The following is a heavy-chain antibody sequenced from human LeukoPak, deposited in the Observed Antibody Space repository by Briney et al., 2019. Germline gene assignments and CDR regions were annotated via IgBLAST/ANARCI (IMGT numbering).Heavy chain of an antibody. V-gene: IGHV3-48*03. J-gene: IGHJ4*02. D-gene: IGHD3-9*01. CDR3: ARLGGAWFFDY. CDR2: ISRSGSSI. CDR1: GFTFSNYE. Sequence: PGGSLTLSCAASGFTFSNYEINWVRQAPGKGLEWVSYISRSGSSIYYADSVKGRFTISRDNAKNSLYLQLNSLRAEDTAVYYCARLGGAWFFDYWGQGTLVTVSS.